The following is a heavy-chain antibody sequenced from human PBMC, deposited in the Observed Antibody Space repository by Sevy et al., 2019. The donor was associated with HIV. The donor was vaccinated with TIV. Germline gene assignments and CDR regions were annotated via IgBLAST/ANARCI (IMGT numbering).Heavy chain of an antibody. D-gene: IGHD2-15*01. J-gene: IGHJ4*02. CDR2: IKSKTDGGTT. CDR3: STEGLYCSGGSCSSEGFDF. Sequence: GSLRLSCAAFGFPFSNAWMNWVRQAPGKGLEWVGRIKSKTDGGTTDYAAPLKGRFTISRDDSKNTLYLQMNSLKSEDTAVYYCSTEGLYCSGGSCSSEGFDFWGQGTLVTVSS. V-gene: IGHV3-15*01. CDR1: GFPFSNAW.